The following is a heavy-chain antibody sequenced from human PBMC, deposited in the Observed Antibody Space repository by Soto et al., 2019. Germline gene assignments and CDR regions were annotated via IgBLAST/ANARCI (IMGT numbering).Heavy chain of an antibody. CDR1: GGSISSGGYY. CDR2: IYYSGST. V-gene: IGHV4-31*03. D-gene: IGHD5-18*01. J-gene: IGHJ4*02. Sequence: PSETLSVTCTVSGGSISSGGYYWSWIRQHPGKGLEWIGYIYYSGSTYYNPSLKSRVTISVDTSKNQFSLKLSSVTAADTAVYYCARTYSYGYRFDYWGQGTLVTISS. CDR3: ARTYSYGYRFDY.